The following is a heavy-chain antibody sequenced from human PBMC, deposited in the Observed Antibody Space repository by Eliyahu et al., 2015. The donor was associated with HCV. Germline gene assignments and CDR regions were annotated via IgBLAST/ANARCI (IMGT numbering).Heavy chain of an antibody. D-gene: IGHD2-2*01. CDR3: ARGPIGVYCSSTSCYRRFFYYFDY. J-gene: IGHJ4*02. V-gene: IGHV4-34*01. CDR2: INHSGST. CDR1: GXSXSGYX. Sequence: QVQLQQWGAGLLKPSEXLSLTCAXYGXSXSGYXXSWIRXPPGKGLEWIGEINHSGSTNYNPSLKSRVTISVDTSKNQFSLKLSSVTAADTAVYYCARGPIGVYCSSTSCYRRFFYYFDYWGQGTLVTVSS.